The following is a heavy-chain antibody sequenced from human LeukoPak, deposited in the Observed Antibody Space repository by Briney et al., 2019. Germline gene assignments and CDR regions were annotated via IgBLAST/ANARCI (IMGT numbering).Heavy chain of an antibody. J-gene: IGHJ4*02. CDR3: ASKLYGDLLGY. D-gene: IGHD4-17*01. Sequence: GGSLRLSCVASGFTFSSYSMNWVRQAPGEGLEWLSYISSGSSTKYYADSVKGRFTISRDNAQKSLYLQMDNLRDEDTAVYYCASKLYGDLLGYWGQGALVTVSS. V-gene: IGHV3-48*02. CDR1: GFTFSSYS. CDR2: ISSGSSTK.